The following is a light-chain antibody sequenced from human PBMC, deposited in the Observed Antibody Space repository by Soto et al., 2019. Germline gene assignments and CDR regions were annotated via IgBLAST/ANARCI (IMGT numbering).Light chain of an antibody. V-gene: IGKV1-9*01. Sequence: DLQLTQSPSFLSASVGDRVTVSCRASQDISTSLAWFQQKAGKVPQLLVYPASTLQDGVLSRFRGSGSGIKFTLTVSSLQHDDFATWYCQQYNSYFLTFGQRTQLEIK. J-gene: IGKJ1*01. CDR2: PAS. CDR3: QQYNSYFLT. CDR1: QDISTS.